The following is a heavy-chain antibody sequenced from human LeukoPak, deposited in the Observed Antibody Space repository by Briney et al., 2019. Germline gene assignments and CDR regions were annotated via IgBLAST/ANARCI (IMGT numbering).Heavy chain of an antibody. J-gene: IGHJ5*02. Sequence: GGSLRLSCAASGFTFSSYAMSWVRQAPGKGLEWVSAISGSGGSTYYADSVKGRFTISRDNSRNTLYLQMNSLRAEDTAVYYCAKGERSSSSNWFDPWGQGTLVTVSS. V-gene: IGHV3-23*01. CDR2: ISGSGGST. CDR3: AKGERSSSSNWFDP. D-gene: IGHD6-6*01. CDR1: GFTFSSYA.